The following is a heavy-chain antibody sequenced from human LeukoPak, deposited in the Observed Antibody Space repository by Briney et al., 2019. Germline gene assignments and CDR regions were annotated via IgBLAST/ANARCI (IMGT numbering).Heavy chain of an antibody. CDR1: GFTFSSYA. Sequence: GGPLRLSCAASGFTFSSYAMTWVRQAPGKGLEWVSGISGSAGSTYYADSVKGRFTISRDNSKNTLYLQMNSLRAEDTAVYYCANRGSTYYYDSSGYYGYFDYWGQGTLVTVSS. CDR3: ANRGSTYYYDSSGYYGYFDY. V-gene: IGHV3-23*01. J-gene: IGHJ4*02. CDR2: ISGSAGST. D-gene: IGHD3-22*01.